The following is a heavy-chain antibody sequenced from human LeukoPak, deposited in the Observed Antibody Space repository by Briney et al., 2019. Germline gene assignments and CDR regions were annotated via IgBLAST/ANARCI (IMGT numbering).Heavy chain of an antibody. CDR2: ISAYNGNT. CDR3: AREAPQQQPLPLPLDY. CDR1: GYTFTSYG. D-gene: IGHD6-13*01. Sequence: ASVKVSCKASGYTFTSYGISWVRQAPGQGLEWMGWISAYNGNTNYAQRLQGRVTMTTDTSTSTAYMELRSLRSDDTAVYYCAREAPQQQPLPLPLDYWGQGTLVTVSS. V-gene: IGHV1-18*01. J-gene: IGHJ4*02.